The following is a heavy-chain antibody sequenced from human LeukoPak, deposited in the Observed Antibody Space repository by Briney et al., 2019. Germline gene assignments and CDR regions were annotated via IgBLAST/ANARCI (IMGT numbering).Heavy chain of an antibody. CDR2: IYYSGST. Sequence: SETLSLTCTVFGGSINSYYWSWIRQPPGKGLEWIGYIYYSGSTNYNPSLKSRVTISVDTSKNQFSLKLSSVTAADTAVYYCARAGLDFWSGYLIDYWGQGTLVTVSS. J-gene: IGHJ4*02. V-gene: IGHV4-59*01. CDR3: ARAGLDFWSGYLIDY. D-gene: IGHD3-3*01. CDR1: GGSINSYY.